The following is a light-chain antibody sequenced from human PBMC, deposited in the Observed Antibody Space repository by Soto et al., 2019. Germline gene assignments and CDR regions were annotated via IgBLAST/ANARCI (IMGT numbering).Light chain of an antibody. V-gene: IGKV3-20*01. J-gene: IGKJ1*01. Sequence: EIVLTQSPGTLSLSPGEGATLSCRASQSVSSTFLAWYQQKPGQAPRLLIYGASSRAAGIPDRFSGSGSGTDFTLTISRLEPEDFAVYYCHQYGGSPGTLGQGTKVDIK. CDR2: GAS. CDR1: QSVSSTF. CDR3: HQYGGSPGT.